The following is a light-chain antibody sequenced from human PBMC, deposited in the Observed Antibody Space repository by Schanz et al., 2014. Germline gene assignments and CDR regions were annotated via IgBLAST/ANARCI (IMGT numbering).Light chain of an antibody. CDR3: AAWGDSLNGVV. V-gene: IGLV1-44*01. J-gene: IGLJ2*01. CDR1: SSNIGSDT. CDR2: SNI. Sequence: QSVLTQPPSASGTPGQRVTISCSGSSSNIGSDTVNWYQQLPGTAPKLLIYSNIQRPSGVPDRFSGSKSGNSASLAIRGLQSDDEADYYCAAWGDSLNGVVFGGGTKLTVL.